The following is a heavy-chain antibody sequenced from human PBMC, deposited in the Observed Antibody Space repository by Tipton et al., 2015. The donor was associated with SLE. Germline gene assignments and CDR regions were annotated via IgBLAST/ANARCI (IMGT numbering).Heavy chain of an antibody. V-gene: IGHV3-74*01. J-gene: IGHJ4*02. Sequence: SLRLSCAASGFTFSSYWMHWVRQAPGKGLVWVSRINSDGSSTSYADSVKRRFTISRDNAKNTLYLQMNSLRAEDTAVYYCARGGGDTMIVVVTQTPSFDYWGQGTLVTVSS. D-gene: IGHD3-22*01. CDR1: GFTFSSYW. CDR2: INSDGSST. CDR3: ARGGGDTMIVVVTQTPSFDY.